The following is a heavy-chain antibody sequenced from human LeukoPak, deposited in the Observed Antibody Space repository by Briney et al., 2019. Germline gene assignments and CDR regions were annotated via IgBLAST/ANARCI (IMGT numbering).Heavy chain of an antibody. V-gene: IGHV3-15*01. CDR2: IKSKTDGVTT. J-gene: IGHJ4*02. D-gene: IGHD3-3*01. Sequence: GGSLRLSCAASGFTFSNAWMSWVGQAPGKGGEWVGRIKSKTDGVTTDYAAPVTARFTISRDDSKNTLYLQMNSLKTEDTAVYYCTTDREDTIFGVVITDYWGQGTLVTVSS. CDR1: GFTFSNAW. CDR3: TTDREDTIFGVVITDY.